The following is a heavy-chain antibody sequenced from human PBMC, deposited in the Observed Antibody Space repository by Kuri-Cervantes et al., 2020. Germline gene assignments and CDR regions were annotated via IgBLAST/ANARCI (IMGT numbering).Heavy chain of an antibody. CDR2: ISAYNGDT. V-gene: IGHV1-18*01. J-gene: IGHJ6*04. D-gene: IGHD1-1*01. CDR3: ATDRTGTPGAFDI. Sequence: ASVKVSCKASGGTFSSYAISWVRQAPGQGLEWMGWISAYNGDTNYAQKLQGRVTMTTDTSTSTVYMELSSLRSEDTAVYYCATDRTGTPGAFDIWGKGTTVTVSS. CDR1: GGTFSSYA.